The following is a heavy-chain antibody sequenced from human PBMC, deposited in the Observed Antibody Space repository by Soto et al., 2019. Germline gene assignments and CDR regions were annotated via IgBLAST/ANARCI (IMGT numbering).Heavy chain of an antibody. CDR1: GFTFSSYG. CDR3: AREFLNYYDSSGSPRYAFDI. Sequence: PGGSLRLSCAASGFTFSSYGMHWVRQAPGKGLEWVAVIWYDGSNKYYADSVKGRFAISRDNSKNTLYLQMNSLRAEDTAVYYCAREFLNYYDSSGSPRYAFDIWGQGTMVTVSS. D-gene: IGHD3-22*01. J-gene: IGHJ3*02. CDR2: IWYDGSNK. V-gene: IGHV3-33*01.